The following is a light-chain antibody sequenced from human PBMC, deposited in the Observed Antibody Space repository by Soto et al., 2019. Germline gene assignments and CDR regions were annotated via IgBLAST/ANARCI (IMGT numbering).Light chain of an antibody. V-gene: IGKV1-39*01. CDR2: AAS. CDR3: QQSYSTPI. Sequence: DIPMTQSPSSLSASVGDRVTISCRASQSISRYLNWYQQKPGKAPKLLIYAASSLQSGVPSRFSGSGSGTDFTLTINSLQPEDFATYYCQQSYSTPIFGPGTKLDIE. J-gene: IGKJ3*01. CDR1: QSISRY.